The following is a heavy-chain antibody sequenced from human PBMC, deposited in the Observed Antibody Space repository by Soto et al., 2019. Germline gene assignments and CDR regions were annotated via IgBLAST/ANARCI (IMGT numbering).Heavy chain of an antibody. CDR2: LSSSSSTI. Sequence: EVQLVESGGGLVQPGGSLRLSCAASGFTFSSYSMNWVRQAPGKGLEWVSYLSSSSSTIYYADSVKGRFTISRDNAKNSLYLQMNSLRDEDTAVYYCARDPGGSGSYLPSYWGQGTLVTVSS. CDR3: ARDPGGSGSYLPSY. D-gene: IGHD3-10*01. V-gene: IGHV3-48*02. CDR1: GFTFSSYS. J-gene: IGHJ4*02.